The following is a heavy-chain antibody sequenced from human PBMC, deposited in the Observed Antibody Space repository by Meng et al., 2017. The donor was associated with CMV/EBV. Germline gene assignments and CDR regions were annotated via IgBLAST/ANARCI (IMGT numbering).Heavy chain of an antibody. CDR1: GLTFSSYS. D-gene: IGHD2-15*01. V-gene: IGHV3-21*01. Sequence: GESLKISCAASGLTFSSYSMNWVRQAPGKGLEWVSSISSSSSYIYYADSVKGRFTISRDNAKNSLYLQMNSLRAEDTAVYYCARDEGGGIGWGQGTLVTVSS. CDR2: ISSSSSYI. CDR3: ARDEGGGIG. J-gene: IGHJ4*02.